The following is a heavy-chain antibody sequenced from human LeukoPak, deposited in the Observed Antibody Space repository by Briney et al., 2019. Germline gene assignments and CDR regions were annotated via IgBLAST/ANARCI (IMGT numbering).Heavy chain of an antibody. CDR3: ARGPPIAVVAGVYFDS. Sequence: PGGSLRLSCAASGFTFSSYAMSWVRQAPGKGLEWVSAISGSGGSTYYADSVKGRFTISRDNSKNTLYLQMNSLRAEDTAVYYCARGPPIAVVAGVYFDSWGQGTLVTVSS. CDR1: GFTFSSYA. V-gene: IGHV3-23*01. J-gene: IGHJ4*02. CDR2: ISGSGGST. D-gene: IGHD6-19*01.